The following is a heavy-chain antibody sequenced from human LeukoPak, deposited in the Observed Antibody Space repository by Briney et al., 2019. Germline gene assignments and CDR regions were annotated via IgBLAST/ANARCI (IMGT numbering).Heavy chain of an antibody. J-gene: IGHJ4*02. V-gene: IGHV1-8*01. CDR2: MNPKSGNT. CDR3: ARTDGDLDY. D-gene: IGHD4-17*01. CDR1: GYTFTRYD. Sequence: ASVKVSCKASGYTFTRYDINWVRQGTGQGLEWIGWMNPKSGNTGSAQKFQGRVTMTRDTSISTAYMELSSLRSEDTAVYYCARTDGDLDYWGQGTLVTVSS.